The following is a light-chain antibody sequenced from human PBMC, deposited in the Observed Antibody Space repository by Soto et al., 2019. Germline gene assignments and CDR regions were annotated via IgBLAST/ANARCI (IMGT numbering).Light chain of an antibody. CDR1: QSVSSD. CDR3: QQYNNWPRT. CDR2: GAS. Sequence: EIVMTQSPATLSVSPGEEATLSCRASQSVSSDLAWYHQKPGQAPRLLIYGASTRATGIPARFSGSGSGTEFTLTINSLQSEDFAVYYCQQYNNWPRTFGQGTKVDIK. V-gene: IGKV3-15*01. J-gene: IGKJ1*01.